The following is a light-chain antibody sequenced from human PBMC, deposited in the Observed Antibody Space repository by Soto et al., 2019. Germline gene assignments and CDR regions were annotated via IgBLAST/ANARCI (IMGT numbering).Light chain of an antibody. V-gene: IGLV3-21*04. Sequence: SYELTQPPSVSVAPGKTASISCGGNNIGSKGVHWYQQKPGQAPVLVIYSDTDLPSVIPERFSGSNSANLATLTISRVEAGAEADYYCQVWDSGSAHVVFGGGTKLTVL. CDR2: SDT. CDR1: NIGSKG. J-gene: IGLJ2*01. CDR3: QVWDSGSAHVV.